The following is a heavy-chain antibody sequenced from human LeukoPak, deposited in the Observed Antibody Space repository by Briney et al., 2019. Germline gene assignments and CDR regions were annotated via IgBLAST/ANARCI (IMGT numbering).Heavy chain of an antibody. J-gene: IGHJ5*02. D-gene: IGHD4-17*01. V-gene: IGHV3-23*01. Sequence: GGSLRLSCAASGFTFSSYAMSWVRQAPEKGLEWVSAISGSGGSTYYADSVKGRFTISRDNSKNTLYLQMNSLRAEDTAVYYCAKDIYGDYVSWFDPWGQGTLVTVSS. CDR1: GFTFSSYA. CDR2: ISGSGGST. CDR3: AKDIYGDYVSWFDP.